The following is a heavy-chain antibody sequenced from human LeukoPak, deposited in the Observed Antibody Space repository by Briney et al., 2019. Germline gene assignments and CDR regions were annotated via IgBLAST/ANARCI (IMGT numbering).Heavy chain of an antibody. CDR2: MKASGDKT. D-gene: IGHD3-10*01. Sequence: GGSLRLSCAVSGFTFSSYAMTWVRQAPGEGLEWVATMKASGDKTYYADTVKGRFTVSRYNSMNTLYLDMTSLRVDDTAIYFCPKEVMGIWFGGELWWANDYWGQGTLATVS. CDR1: GFTFSSYA. CDR3: PKEVMGIWFGGELWWANDY. V-gene: IGHV3-23*01. J-gene: IGHJ4*02.